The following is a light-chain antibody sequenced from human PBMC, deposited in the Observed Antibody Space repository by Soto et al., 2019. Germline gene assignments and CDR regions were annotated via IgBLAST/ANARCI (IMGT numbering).Light chain of an antibody. CDR2: LNSDGSH. CDR3: QTWGTGPVV. Sequence: QRVLTQAPSGSASLGASVKLTCTLSSGHSSYAIAWHQQQPEKGPRYLMKLNSDGSHSKGDGIPDRFSGSSSGAERYLTISSLQSEDEADYYCQTWGTGPVVFGGGTKVTVL. CDR1: SGHSSYA. J-gene: IGLJ2*01. V-gene: IGLV4-69*01.